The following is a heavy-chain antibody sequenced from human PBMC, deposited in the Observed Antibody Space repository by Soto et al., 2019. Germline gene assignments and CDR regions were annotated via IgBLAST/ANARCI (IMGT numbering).Heavy chain of an antibody. CDR1: GYSFTSYW. Sequence: XESLKSSWKCSGYSFTSYWIGLVLQMPGKGLEWMGIIYPGDSDTRYSPSFQGQVTISADKSISTAYLQWSSLKASDTAMYYCARATDYYYGMDVWAQGTTVTVSS. CDR2: IYPGDSDT. V-gene: IGHV5-51*01. J-gene: IGHJ6*02. CDR3: ARATDYYYGMDV.